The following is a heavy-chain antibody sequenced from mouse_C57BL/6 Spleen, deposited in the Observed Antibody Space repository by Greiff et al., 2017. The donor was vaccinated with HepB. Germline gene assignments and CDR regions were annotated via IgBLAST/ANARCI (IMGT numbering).Heavy chain of an antibody. CDR3: ARPYGNPYYFDY. CDR1: GYAFSSYW. J-gene: IGHJ2*01. CDR2: IYPGDGDT. Sequence: VKLQQSGAELVKPGASVKISCKASGYAFSSYWMNWVKQRPGKGLEWIGQIYPGDGDTNYNGKFKGKATLTADKSSSTAYMQLSSLTSEDSAVYFCARPYGNPYYFDYWGQGTTLTVSS. D-gene: IGHD2-1*01. V-gene: IGHV1-80*01.